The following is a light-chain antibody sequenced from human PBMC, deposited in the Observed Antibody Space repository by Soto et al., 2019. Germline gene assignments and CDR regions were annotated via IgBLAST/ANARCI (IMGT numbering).Light chain of an antibody. J-gene: IGKJ2*01. V-gene: IGKV3-20*01. CDR1: RSFASSY. CDR3: QHYDSSPPYT. Sequence: EIVLTQSPVTLSLSPGERATLSCRASRSFASSYLGWYQQQPGQAPRLLIYAASTRATGIPDRFSGSGSATDFTLTISRLEPEDSAVYYCQHYDSSPPYTFGQGTKLEI. CDR2: AAS.